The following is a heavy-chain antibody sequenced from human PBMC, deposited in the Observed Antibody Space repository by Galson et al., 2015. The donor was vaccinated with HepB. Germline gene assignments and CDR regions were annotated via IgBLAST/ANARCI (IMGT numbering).Heavy chain of an antibody. D-gene: IGHD3-22*01. Sequence: SLRLSCAASGFTFDDYAMHWVRQAPGKGLEWVSGISWNSGSIGYADSVKGRFTISRDNAKNSLYLQMNSLRAEDTALYYCAKAPYDSSGYYGDKEYLDYWGQGTLVTVSS. CDR2: ISWNSGSI. CDR1: GFTFDDYA. CDR3: AKAPYDSSGYYGDKEYLDY. V-gene: IGHV3-9*01. J-gene: IGHJ4*02.